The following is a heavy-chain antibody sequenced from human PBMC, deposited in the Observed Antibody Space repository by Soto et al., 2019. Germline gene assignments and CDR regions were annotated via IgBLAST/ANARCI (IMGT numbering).Heavy chain of an antibody. CDR3: ARGSRYCSGGSCYDLFDY. V-gene: IGHV3-74*01. CDR2: INSDGSST. Sequence: GGSLRLSCAASGFTFSSYWMHWVRQAPGKGLVWVSRINSDGSSTSYADSVKGRFTISRDNAKNTLYLQMNSLRAEDTAVYYCARGSRYCSGGSCYDLFDYWGQGTLVTVSS. CDR1: GFTFSSYW. D-gene: IGHD2-15*01. J-gene: IGHJ4*02.